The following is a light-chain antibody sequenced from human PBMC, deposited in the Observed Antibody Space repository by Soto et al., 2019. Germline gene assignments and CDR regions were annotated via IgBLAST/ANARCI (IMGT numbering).Light chain of an antibody. CDR3: QQYDNWPPYS. J-gene: IGKJ2*01. CDR1: QSVSSY. V-gene: IGKV3-11*01. CDR2: DAS. Sequence: EIVLTQSPATLSLSPGERATLSCRASQSVSSYIAWYQQKPGQAPRLLIYDASNRATGIPARFSGSGSGTDFTLTISSLEPEDFAVYYCQQYDNWPPYSFGQGTKLAIK.